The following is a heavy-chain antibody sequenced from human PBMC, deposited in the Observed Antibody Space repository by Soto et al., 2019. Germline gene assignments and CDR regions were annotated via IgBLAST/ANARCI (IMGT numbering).Heavy chain of an antibody. CDR2: ISGSGGSS. Sequence: EVQLLESGGALEHPGGSLRLSCAASGFAFSTYAMTWVRQAPGKGLEWVSVISGSGGSSYYAASVKGRFTISRDNSKNTLYLQMNGLRDEDTALYYCAKVNKRAAAGRYEYYKYGMDVWGQGTTVTVSS. V-gene: IGHV3-23*01. D-gene: IGHD6-13*01. CDR3: AKVNKRAAAGRYEYYKYGMDV. CDR1: GFAFSTYA. J-gene: IGHJ6*02.